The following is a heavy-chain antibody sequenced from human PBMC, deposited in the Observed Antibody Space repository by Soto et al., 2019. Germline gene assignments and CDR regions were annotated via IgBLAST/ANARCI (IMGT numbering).Heavy chain of an antibody. J-gene: IGHJ5*02. D-gene: IGHD6-13*01. CDR2: INPNSGDT. Sequence: QVRLLQSGAEVKKPGASVKVSCRTSGYTFTVYYVHWVRQAPGRGLQWMGWINPNSGDTNYLPEFQGRVTITRDTSSATASLELSALKSDDTAVYYCTRGPAAGTEDWFDPWGQGTRVTVAS. CDR1: GYTFTVYY. V-gene: IGHV1-2*02. CDR3: TRGPAAGTEDWFDP.